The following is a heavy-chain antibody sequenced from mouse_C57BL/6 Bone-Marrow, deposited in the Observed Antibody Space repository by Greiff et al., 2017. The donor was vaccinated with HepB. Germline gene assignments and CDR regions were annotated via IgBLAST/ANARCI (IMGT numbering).Heavy chain of an antibody. J-gene: IGHJ2*01. CDR2: IDPEDGDT. D-gene: IGHD1-1*01. Sequence: EVQLQQSGAELVRPGASVKLSCTASGFNIKDYYMYWVKQRPEQGLEWIGRIDPEDGDTEYAPKFQGKATMTADTSSNTAYLQLSSLTSEDTAVYYCTTPLVIITTVVAPDYWGQGTTLTVSS. CDR3: TTPLVIITTVVAPDY. V-gene: IGHV14-1*01. CDR1: GFNIKDYY.